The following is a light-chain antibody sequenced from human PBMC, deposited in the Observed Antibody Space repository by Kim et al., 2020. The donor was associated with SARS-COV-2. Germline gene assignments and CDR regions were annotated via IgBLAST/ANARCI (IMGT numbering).Light chain of an antibody. Sequence: APGTTARITCGGNNIGSKSVHWYQQKPGQAPVLVIYYDSDRPSGIPERFSGSSSGITATLTFSRVEAGDEADYYCQVWDSSSDHWVFGGGTQLTVL. CDR1: NIGSKS. CDR2: YDS. V-gene: IGLV3-21*04. CDR3: QVWDSSSDHWV. J-gene: IGLJ3*02.